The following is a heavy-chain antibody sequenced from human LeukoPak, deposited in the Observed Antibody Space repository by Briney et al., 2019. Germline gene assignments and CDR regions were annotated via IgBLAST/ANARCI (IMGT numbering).Heavy chain of an antibody. J-gene: IGHJ6*03. D-gene: IGHD3-10*01. CDR2: IRYDGSNK. V-gene: IGHV3-30*02. CDR3: AKEGNYYGSGSYYNIYYYYYYLDV. Sequence: PGGSLRLSCAASGFTFSSYGLHWVRQAPGKGLEWVAFIRYDGSNKYYADSVKGRFTISRDNSKNTLYLQMNSLRAEDTAVYYCAKEGNYYGSGSYYNIYYYYYYLDVWGKGTTVTISS. CDR1: GFTFSSYG.